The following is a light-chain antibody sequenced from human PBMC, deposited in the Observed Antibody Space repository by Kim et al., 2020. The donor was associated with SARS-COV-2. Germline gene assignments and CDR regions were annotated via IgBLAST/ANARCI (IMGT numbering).Light chain of an antibody. J-gene: IGKJ4*01. V-gene: IGKV1-6*02. Sequence: AIQMTQSPSSLSASVGDRLTITCRASQGIASDLGWYQQKPGKAPKLLIYAASILQSGVPSRFSGSGSGTDFTLTISSLQPEDFATYYCLQDYRYPLTFGGGTKVDIK. CDR2: AAS. CDR1: QGIASD. CDR3: LQDYRYPLT.